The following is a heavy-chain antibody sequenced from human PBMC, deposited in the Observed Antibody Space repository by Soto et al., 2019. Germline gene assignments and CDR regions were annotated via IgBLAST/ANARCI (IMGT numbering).Heavy chain of an antibody. Sequence: SGPTLVNPTQTLTLTCTFSGFSLSTSGVGVGWIRQPPGKALEWLALIYWDDDKRYSPSLKSRLTITKDTSKNQVVLTMTNMDPVDTATYYCAHSNKYYDILTGPGLFDIWGQGTMVTVS. V-gene: IGHV2-5*02. CDR2: IYWDDDK. D-gene: IGHD3-9*01. CDR3: AHSNKYYDILTGPGLFDI. CDR1: GFSLSTSGVG. J-gene: IGHJ3*02.